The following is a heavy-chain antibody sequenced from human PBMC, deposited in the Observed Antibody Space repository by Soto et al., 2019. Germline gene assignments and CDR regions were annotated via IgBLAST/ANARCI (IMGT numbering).Heavy chain of an antibody. J-gene: IGHJ3*02. CDR2: ISYSGTT. CDR3: ARVGRSTTPLGAFDI. D-gene: IGHD2-2*01. CDR1: GNSIATGAYY. Sequence: QVQLQESGPGLVKPSQTLSLTCTVSGNSIATGAYYWSWIRQHPGKGLEWIGYISYSGTTYYNPSLKSRFTILLDMSKNQFSLILTALTAADTAVYYCARVGRSTTPLGAFDIWGPGTMVTVSS. V-gene: IGHV4-31*03.